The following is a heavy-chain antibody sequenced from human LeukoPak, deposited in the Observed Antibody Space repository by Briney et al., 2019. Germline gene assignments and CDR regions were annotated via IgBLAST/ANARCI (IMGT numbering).Heavy chain of an antibody. V-gene: IGHV1-2*02. J-gene: IGHJ4*02. CDR3: ARQGLLESFDY. CDR1: GYTFTGYY. Sequence: WASVKVSCKASGYTFTGYYMHWVRQAPGQGLEWMGWINPTSGATDYAQKFQGRVTMTRDTSISTAYMEQSSLRSDDTAVYYCARQGLLESFDYWGQGTQVTVSS. CDR2: INPTSGAT. D-gene: IGHD6-19*01.